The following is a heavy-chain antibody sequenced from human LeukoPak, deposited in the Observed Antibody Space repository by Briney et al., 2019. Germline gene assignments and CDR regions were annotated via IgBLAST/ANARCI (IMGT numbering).Heavy chain of an antibody. CDR2: ISGSGGST. V-gene: IGHV3-23*01. D-gene: IGHD3-3*01. CDR3: APSPLTIFGGLPGHFDY. CDR1: GFTFSSYA. Sequence: LGGSLRLSCAASGFTFSSYAMSWVRQAPGKGLEWVSAISGSGGSTYYADSVKGRFTISRDNSKNTLYLQMNSLRAEDTAVYYCAPSPLTIFGGLPGHFDYWGQGTLVTVSS. J-gene: IGHJ4*02.